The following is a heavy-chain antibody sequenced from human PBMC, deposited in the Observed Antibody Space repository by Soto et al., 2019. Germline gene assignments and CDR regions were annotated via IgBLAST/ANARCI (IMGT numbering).Heavy chain of an antibody. CDR2: INAGNGNT. CDR3: ARDPSYYGMDV. V-gene: IGHV1-3*01. J-gene: IGHJ6*02. Sequence: ASVKVSCKASGYTFANYCIHWVRQAPGQRLEWMGWINAGNGNTKYSQKFQGRVTITRDTSASTAYMELSSLRSEDTAVYYCARDPSYYGMDVWGQGTTVTVSS. CDR1: GYTFANYC.